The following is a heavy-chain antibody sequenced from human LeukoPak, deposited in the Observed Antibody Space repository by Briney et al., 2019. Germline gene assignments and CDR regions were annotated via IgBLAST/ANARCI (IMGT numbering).Heavy chain of an antibody. V-gene: IGHV3-7*01. D-gene: IGHD1-7*01. CDR3: ASFLGNYVLYGMDV. J-gene: IGHJ6*02. CDR2: IKQDGSEK. CDR1: GFTFSSYW. Sequence: PGGSLRLSCAASGFTFSSYWMSWVRQAPGKGLEWVANIKQDGSEKYYVDSVKGRFTISRDNAKNSLYLQMNSLRAEDTAVYYCASFLGNYVLYGMDVWGQGTTVTVSS.